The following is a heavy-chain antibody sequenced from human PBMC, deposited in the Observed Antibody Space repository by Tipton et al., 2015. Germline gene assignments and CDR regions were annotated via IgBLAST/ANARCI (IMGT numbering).Heavy chain of an antibody. V-gene: IGHV3-7*01. CDR1: GFTFDDYA. CDR2: IKPDGSES. D-gene: IGHD5-12*01. CDR3: ARSGGYGWDQ. J-gene: IGHJ4*02. Sequence: SLRLSCETSGFTFDDYAMHWVRQPPGKGLEWVANIKPDGSESYYLESVKGRFTFSRDNAKNSLYLQMNRLRAEDTAVYYCARSGGYGWDQWGQGTLVTVSS.